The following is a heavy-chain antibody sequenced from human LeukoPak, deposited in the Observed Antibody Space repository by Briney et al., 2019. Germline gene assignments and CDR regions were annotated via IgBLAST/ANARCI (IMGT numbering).Heavy chain of an antibody. J-gene: IGHJ4*02. CDR2: INHSGST. Sequence: SETLSLTCAVYGGSFSGYYWSWIRQPPGKGLEWIGEINHSGSTNYNPSLKSRVTISVDTSKNQFSLKLSSVTAADTAVYYCARGETAIPTQPNRYWGQGTLVTVSS. D-gene: IGHD2-21*02. CDR1: GGSFSGYY. V-gene: IGHV4-34*01. CDR3: ARGETAIPTQPNRY.